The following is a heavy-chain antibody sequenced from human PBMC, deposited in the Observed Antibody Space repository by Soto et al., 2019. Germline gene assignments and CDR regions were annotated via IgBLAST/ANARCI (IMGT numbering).Heavy chain of an antibody. CDR3: AKGQPVDTAMVNYGMDV. CDR2: ISGSGGST. J-gene: IGHJ6*02. Sequence: GGSLRLSCAASGFTFSSYAMSWVRQAPGKGLEWVSAISGSGGSTYYADSVKGRFTISRDNSKNTLYLQMNSLRAEHTAVYYCAKGQPVDTAMVNYGMDVWGQGTTVTVSS. CDR1: GFTFSSYA. V-gene: IGHV3-23*01. D-gene: IGHD5-18*01.